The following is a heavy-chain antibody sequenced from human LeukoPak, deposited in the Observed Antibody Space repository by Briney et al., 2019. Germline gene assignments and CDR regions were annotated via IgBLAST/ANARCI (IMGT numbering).Heavy chain of an antibody. V-gene: IGHV4-30-4*01. CDR3: ARVTILNYYDSSGPYSD. D-gene: IGHD3-22*01. CDR1: GGSISSGDYY. Sequence: PSETLSLTCTVSGGSISSGDYYWRWIRQPPGKGLEWIVYIYYSGSTYYNPSLKSRVTISVDTSKNQFSLKLSSVTAADTAVYYCARVTILNYYDSSGPYSDWGQGTLVTVSS. CDR2: IYYSGST. J-gene: IGHJ4*02.